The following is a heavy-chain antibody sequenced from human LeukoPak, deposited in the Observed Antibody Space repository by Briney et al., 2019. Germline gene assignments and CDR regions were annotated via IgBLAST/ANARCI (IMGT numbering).Heavy chain of an antibody. Sequence: SETLSLTCTVSGDSINSGNNYWSWIRQPAGKGPEWIGHIYSSGTTNYNPSLKSRVTMSVDTSKNQFSLKLTSVTAADTAVYYCARAFYCSSTSCYGEYFDYWGQGTLVTVSS. CDR2: IYSSGTT. CDR3: ARAFYCSSTSCYGEYFDY. J-gene: IGHJ4*02. V-gene: IGHV4-61*09. D-gene: IGHD2-2*01. CDR1: GDSINSGNNY.